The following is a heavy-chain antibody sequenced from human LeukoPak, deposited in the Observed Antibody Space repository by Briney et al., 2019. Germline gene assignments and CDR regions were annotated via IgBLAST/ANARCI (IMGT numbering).Heavy chain of an antibody. CDR2: ISAYNGNT. J-gene: IGHJ6*03. CDR1: GYTFTSYG. Sequence: ASVKVSCKASGYTFTSYGISWVRQAPGQGLEWMGWISAYNGNTNYAQKLQGRVTMTTDTSTSTAYMELRSLRSDDTAVYYCARPMVYAILRGYYYYYMDVWGKGTTVTVSS. D-gene: IGHD2-8*01. CDR3: ARPMVYAILRGYYYYYMDV. V-gene: IGHV1-18*01.